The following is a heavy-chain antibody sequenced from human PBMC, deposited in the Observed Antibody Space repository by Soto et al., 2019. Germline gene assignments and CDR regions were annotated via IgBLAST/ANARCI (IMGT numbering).Heavy chain of an antibody. Sequence: WATLSPTCTVSRGDTSRYYWTWIRQPAGKGLEWIGRIYSSGSTKYNPSLQSRVTMSLDTSKNQFSLRLTSVTAADTAGYYCARGQRFSDLLEPWGQGNLVTVS. CDR2: IYSSGST. J-gene: IGHJ5*02. D-gene: IGHD3-3*01. CDR3: ARGQRFSDLLEP. V-gene: IGHV4-4*07. CDR1: RGDTSRYY.